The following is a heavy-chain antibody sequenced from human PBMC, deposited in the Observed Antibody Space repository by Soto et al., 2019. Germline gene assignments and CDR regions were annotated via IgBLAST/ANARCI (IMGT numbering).Heavy chain of an antibody. V-gene: IGHV4-30-2*01. CDR1: GGSISSGGYS. CDR3: ARGPPFGP. D-gene: IGHD3-3*01. J-gene: IGHJ5*02. Sequence: QLQLQESGSGLVKPSQTLSLTCAVSGGSISSGGYSWSWIRQPPGKGLEWIGYIYHSGSTYYNPSLKSRVNISVEKSKNQFSLKLSSVTAGGQAVDFCARGPPFGPWGQGTLVTVSS. CDR2: IYHSGST.